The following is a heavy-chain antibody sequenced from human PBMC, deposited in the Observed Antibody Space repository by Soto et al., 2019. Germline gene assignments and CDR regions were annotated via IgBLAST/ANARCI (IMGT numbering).Heavy chain of an antibody. CDR1: GGSISSSSYY. J-gene: IGHJ6*03. CDR3: ARLEKYYYYYMDV. Sequence: SETLSLTCTVSGGSISSSSYYWGWIRQPPGKGLEWIGSIYYSGSTYYNPSLKSRVTISVDTSKNQFSLKLSSVTAADTAVYYCARLEKYYYYYMDVWGKGTTVTVSS. V-gene: IGHV4-39*01. CDR2: IYYSGST.